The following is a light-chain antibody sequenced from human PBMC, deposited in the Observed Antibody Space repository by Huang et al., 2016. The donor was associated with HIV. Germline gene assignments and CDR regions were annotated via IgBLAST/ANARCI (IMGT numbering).Light chain of an antibody. CDR2: GAY. CDR1: QNVRDSY. V-gene: IGKV3-20*01. J-gene: IGKJ1*01. CDR3: QQYADSPT. Sequence: EIVLRQSPGTLSLSPGESATLSCRASQNVRDSYLAWYQQKPGQAPRLLIYGAYSRATGTPERFSGRGSGRDFTLIISRLEPEDFAVYYCQQYADSPTFGQGTKVDIK.